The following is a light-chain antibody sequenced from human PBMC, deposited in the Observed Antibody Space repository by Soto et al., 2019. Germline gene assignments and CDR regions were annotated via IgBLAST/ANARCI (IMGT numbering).Light chain of an antibody. CDR3: QHYDSYSGT. CDR1: QTISSW. Sequence: DIQMTQSPSTLSASVGDRVTITCRASQTISSWLAWYQQKPGKAPKLLIYRASSLESGVPSRFSGSGSGAEFPLTISSLQPDDFATYYCQHYDSYSGTFGPGTEVDIK. CDR2: RAS. V-gene: IGKV1-5*03. J-gene: IGKJ3*01.